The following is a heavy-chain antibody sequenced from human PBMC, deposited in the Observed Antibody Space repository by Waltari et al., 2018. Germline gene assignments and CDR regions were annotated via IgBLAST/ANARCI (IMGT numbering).Heavy chain of an antibody. Sequence: EVQLLESGGGLVQPGGSLRLSCAASGFTFSSYAMSWVRQAPGKGLEWVSAIGGSGGSTYYADSVKGRFTISRDNSKNTLYLQMNSLGAEDTAVYYCAKTRLIAVAGTGFDYWGQGTLVTVSS. CDR3: AKTRLIAVAGTGFDY. CDR2: IGGSGGST. D-gene: IGHD6-19*01. V-gene: IGHV3-23*01. J-gene: IGHJ4*02. CDR1: GFTFSSYA.